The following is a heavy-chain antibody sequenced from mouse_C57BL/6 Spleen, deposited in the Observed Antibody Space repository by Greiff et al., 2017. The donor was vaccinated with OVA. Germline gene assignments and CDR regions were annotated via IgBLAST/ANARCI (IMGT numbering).Heavy chain of an antibody. V-gene: IGHV5-16*01. Sequence: DVKLVESEGGLVQPGSSMKLSCTASGFTFSDYYMAWVRQVPEKGLEWVANINYDGSSTYYLDSLKSRFIISRDNAKNILYLQMSSLKSEDTATYYCAREAGTYWYFDVWGTGTTVTVSS. J-gene: IGHJ1*03. CDR3: AREAGTYWYFDV. CDR2: INYDGSST. CDR1: GFTFSDYY. D-gene: IGHD4-1*01.